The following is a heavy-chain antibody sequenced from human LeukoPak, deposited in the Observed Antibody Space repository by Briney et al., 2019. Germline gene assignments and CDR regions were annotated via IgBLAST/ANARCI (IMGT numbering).Heavy chain of an antibody. CDR2: ISGSGAST. V-gene: IGHV3-23*01. CDR1: GFTFSTNA. J-gene: IGHJ4*02. CDR3: AKDVGKWESLHFFDY. D-gene: IGHD1-26*01. Sequence: GGSLRLSCLTSGFTFSTNAMSWVRQAPGKGLEWISGISGSGASTYYADSVKGRFTISGDDSRNTLYLQMNSLRGDDTAVYYCAKDVGKWESLHFFDYWGQGTLVTVSS.